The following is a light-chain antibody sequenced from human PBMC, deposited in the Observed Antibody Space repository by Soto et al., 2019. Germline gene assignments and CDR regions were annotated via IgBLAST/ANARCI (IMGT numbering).Light chain of an antibody. CDR3: SSFTSRSTVI. CDR2: EVS. J-gene: IGLJ2*01. Sequence: QSALTQPPSVSGSPGQSVTISCTGTSSDVGSYNRVSWYQQPPGTGPKLMIYEVSNRPSGVPDRFSGSKSGNTASLTISGLQAEDEADYYCSSFTSRSTVIFGGGTKLTVL. V-gene: IGLV2-18*02. CDR1: SSDVGSYNR.